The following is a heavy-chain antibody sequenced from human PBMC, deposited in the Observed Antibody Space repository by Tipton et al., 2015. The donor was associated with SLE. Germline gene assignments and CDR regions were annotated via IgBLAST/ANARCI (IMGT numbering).Heavy chain of an antibody. CDR1: GGSISSNS. D-gene: IGHD2/OR15-2a*01. V-gene: IGHV4-4*07. CDR3: ANFQRFPMYAFAY. CDR2: IDTAGST. J-gene: IGHJ3*01. Sequence: TLSLTCTVSGGSISSNSLSWIRQLAGKRLEWIGRIDTAGSTSFNPSLRSRLSMSVDASKNQLSLNLKSVTAADTAMYYCANFQRFPMYAFAYWGHGTMVTVSS.